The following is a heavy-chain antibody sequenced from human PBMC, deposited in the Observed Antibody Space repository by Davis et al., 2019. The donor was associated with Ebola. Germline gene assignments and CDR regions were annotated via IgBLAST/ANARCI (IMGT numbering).Heavy chain of an antibody. Sequence: PGGSLRLSCQGSGYSFTSYWIGWVRQMPGKGLEWMGVIYTGDSDTRYSPSFRGQVTISADKSFKTAFLQWTSLKASDTAMYYCASLRRTITGMDDGFDIWGQGTMVTVSS. J-gene: IGHJ3*02. CDR3: ASLRRTITGMDDGFDI. CDR1: GYSFTSYW. V-gene: IGHV5-51*01. D-gene: IGHD2-8*02. CDR2: IYTGDSDT.